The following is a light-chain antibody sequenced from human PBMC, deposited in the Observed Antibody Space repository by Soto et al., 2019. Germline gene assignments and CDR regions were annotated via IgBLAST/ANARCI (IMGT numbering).Light chain of an antibody. CDR2: DVT. Sequence: QSALTQPASVSGSPGQSITISCTGTSSDVGGYGYVSWYQQHTGKTPKLMIYDVTNRPSGVSSRFSGSKSGNTASLTISGRQAEDEADYYCASYTTSSTWVFGGGTKVTVL. J-gene: IGLJ3*02. CDR3: ASYTTSSTWV. CDR1: SSDVGGYGY. V-gene: IGLV2-14*03.